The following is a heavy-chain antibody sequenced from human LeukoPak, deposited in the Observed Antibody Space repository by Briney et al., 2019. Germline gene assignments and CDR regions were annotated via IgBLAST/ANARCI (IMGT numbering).Heavy chain of an antibody. V-gene: IGHV3-23*01. CDR3: AKFGSGYPYSSLDH. D-gene: IGHD6-13*01. CDR2: ITTGGDST. J-gene: IGHJ4*02. Sequence: PGGSLRLSCAASGFTFSSYAMSWVRQAPGKGLEWVSAITTGGDSTYEADSVKGRFTISRDDSKNTLYLQMNSLRAEDTAVYYCAKFGSGYPYSSLDHWGQGTLVTVSS. CDR1: GFTFSSYA.